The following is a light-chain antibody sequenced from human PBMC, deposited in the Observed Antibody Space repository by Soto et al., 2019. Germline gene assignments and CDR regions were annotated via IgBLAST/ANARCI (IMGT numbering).Light chain of an antibody. J-gene: IGKJ4*01. Sequence: EIVLTQSPATLSLSPGERATLSCGASQSVSSSYLAWYQQKPGLAPRLLNYDASSRATGLPDRFSGSGSGTDFTLTISRLEPEDFAVYYCQQYGSSPLTFGGGTKVEIK. CDR3: QQYGSSPLT. CDR2: DAS. V-gene: IGKV3D-20*01. CDR1: QSVSSSY.